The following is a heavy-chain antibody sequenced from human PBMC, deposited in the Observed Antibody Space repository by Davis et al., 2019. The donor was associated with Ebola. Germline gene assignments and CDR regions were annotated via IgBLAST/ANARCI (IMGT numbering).Heavy chain of an antibody. Sequence: MPSETLSLTCTVSGGSTSSSSYYWGWIRQPPGKGLEWIGSIYYSGSTYYNPSPKSRVTISVDTSKNQFSLKLSSVTAADTAVYYCARVPFYGDYFDYWGQGTLATVSS. CDR2: IYYSGST. D-gene: IGHD4-17*01. CDR1: GGSTSSSSYY. J-gene: IGHJ4*02. CDR3: ARVPFYGDYFDY. V-gene: IGHV4-39*01.